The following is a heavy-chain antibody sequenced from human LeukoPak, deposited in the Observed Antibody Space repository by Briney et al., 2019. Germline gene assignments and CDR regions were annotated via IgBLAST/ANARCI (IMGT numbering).Heavy chain of an antibody. Sequence: GASVKVSCKVVAYDFTGYYIHWVRQAPGQGPEWMGRLNPNTGHAVYAFKFQGRVTITRDTSSNTAYMEVTRLTSDDTALYYCAKDRDGADRIVLWGQGTLVTVSS. CDR2: LNPNTGHA. D-gene: IGHD5-24*01. V-gene: IGHV1-2*06. CDR1: AYDFTGYY. J-gene: IGHJ4*02. CDR3: AKDRDGADRIVL.